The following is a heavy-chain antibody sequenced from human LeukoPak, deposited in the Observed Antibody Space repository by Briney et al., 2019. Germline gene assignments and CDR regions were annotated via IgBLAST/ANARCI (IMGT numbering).Heavy chain of an antibody. Sequence: GASVKVSCKASGYTFTSYGISWVRQAPGQGLEWMGWISAYNGNTNYAQKLQGRVTMTTDTSTSTAYMELRSLRSDDTAVYYCASGALYYDSSGYYLEYFQHWGQGTLVTVSS. CDR2: ISAYNGNT. CDR1: GYTFTSYG. V-gene: IGHV1-18*01. J-gene: IGHJ1*01. CDR3: ASGALYYDSSGYYLEYFQH. D-gene: IGHD3-22*01.